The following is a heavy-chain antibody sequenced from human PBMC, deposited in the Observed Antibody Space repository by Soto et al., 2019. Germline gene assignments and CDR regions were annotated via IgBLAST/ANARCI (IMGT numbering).Heavy chain of an antibody. CDR3: ARVHYYDSSGFYL. D-gene: IGHD3-22*01. CDR2: ISSSSSYI. J-gene: IGHJ4*02. Sequence: GGSLRPSCAASGFTFSSYSMNWVRQAPGKGLEWVSSISSSSSYIYYGDSVKGRFTISRDDAKNSLYLQMNSLRAEDTATYYCARVHYYDSSGFYLWGQGTLVTVSS. V-gene: IGHV3-21*01. CDR1: GFTFSSYS.